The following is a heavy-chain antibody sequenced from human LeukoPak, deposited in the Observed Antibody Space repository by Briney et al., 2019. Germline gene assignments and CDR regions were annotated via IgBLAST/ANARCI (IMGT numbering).Heavy chain of an antibody. CDR3: ARGPDILTGYSLDY. D-gene: IGHD3-9*01. V-gene: IGHV4-4*07. J-gene: IGHJ4*02. CDR1: DGSITTYY. Sequence: SETLSLTCSVSDGSITTYYWSWIRQPAGKGLEWIGRMYGSGTPNYSPSLNSRVTISVDKSKNQFSLKLSSVTAADTAVYYCARGPDILTGYSLDYWGQGTLVTVSS. CDR2: MYGSGTP.